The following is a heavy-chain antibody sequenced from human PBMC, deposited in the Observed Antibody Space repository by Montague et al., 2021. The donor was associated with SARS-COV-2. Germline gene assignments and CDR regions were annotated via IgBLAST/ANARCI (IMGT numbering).Heavy chain of an antibody. CDR2: IYYSGST. D-gene: IGHD1-20*01. CDR1: GGSISSSSYY. V-gene: IGHV4-39*07. Sequence: SETLSLTCTVPGGSISSSSYYWGWIRQPPGKGLEWIGSIYYSGSTYYNPSLKSRVTISVDTSKNQFSLELSSVTAADTAVYYCARDQGYNWNYYYYYGMDVWGQGTTVTVSS. J-gene: IGHJ6*02. CDR3: ARDQGYNWNYYYYYGMDV.